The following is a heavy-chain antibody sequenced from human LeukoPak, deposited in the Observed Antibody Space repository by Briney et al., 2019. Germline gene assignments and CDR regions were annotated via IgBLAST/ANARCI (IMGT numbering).Heavy chain of an antibody. D-gene: IGHD6-19*01. CDR2: IDQSESXK. Sequence: PGGSLRLSCVASEFTXWXTWVRXXXGXGLXGVASIDQSESXKLYEDSVKGRFTISGDNAKNSVHLQMNSLGVDDTAVYYCVRASGWFTFRAWGQGTLVTVSS. V-gene: IGHV3-7*04. J-gene: IGHJ5*02. CDR1: EFTXW. CDR3: VRASGWFTFRA.